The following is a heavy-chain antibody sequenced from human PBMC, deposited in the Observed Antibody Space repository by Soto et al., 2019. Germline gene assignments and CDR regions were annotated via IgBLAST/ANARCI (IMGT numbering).Heavy chain of an antibody. J-gene: IGHJ5*02. D-gene: IGHD3-9*01. V-gene: IGHV3-15*07. CDR1: GFTFSNAW. CDR3: TPERYFDLLYH. Sequence: PGGSLRLSCAASGFTFSNAWMNWVRQAPGKGLERVGSIKSKTDGGTTDYAAPVKGRFTISRDDSKNTLYLQMNSLKTVDTAVYYCTPERYFDLLYHWGQGTLVTVSS. CDR2: IKSKTDGGTT.